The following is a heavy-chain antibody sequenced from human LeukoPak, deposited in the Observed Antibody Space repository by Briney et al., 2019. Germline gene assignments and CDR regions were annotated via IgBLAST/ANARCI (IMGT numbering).Heavy chain of an antibody. V-gene: IGHV4-34*01. D-gene: IGHD3-3*01. CDR3: ARGYYDFWSALGLENWFDP. CDR1: GGSFSGYY. Sequence: SETLSLTCAVYGGSFSGYYWSWIRQPPGKGLEWIGEINHSGSTNYNPSLKSRVTISVDTSKNQLSLKLSSVTAADTAVYYCARGYYDFWSALGLENWFDPWGQGTLVTVSS. CDR2: INHSGST. J-gene: IGHJ5*02.